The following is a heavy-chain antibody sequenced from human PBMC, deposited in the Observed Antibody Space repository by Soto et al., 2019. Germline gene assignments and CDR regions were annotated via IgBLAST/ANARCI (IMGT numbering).Heavy chain of an antibody. D-gene: IGHD3-10*01. CDR2: INHSGST. J-gene: IGHJ6*02. Sequence: SETLSLTCAVYGGSFSGYYWSWIRQPPGKGLEWIGEINHSGSTNYNPSLKSRVTISVDTSKNQFSLKLSSVTAADTAVYYCARKRDYYGSGRPARGYPYYYYYGMDVWGQGTTVT. CDR3: ARKRDYYGSGRPARGYPYYYYYGMDV. CDR1: GGSFSGYY. V-gene: IGHV4-34*01.